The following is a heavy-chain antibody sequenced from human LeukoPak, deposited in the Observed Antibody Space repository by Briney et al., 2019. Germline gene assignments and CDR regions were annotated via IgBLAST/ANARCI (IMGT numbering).Heavy chain of an antibody. CDR2: IIPILGIA. CDR1: GGTFSSYA. Sequence: SVKVSCEASGGTFSSYAISWVRQAPGQGLEWMGRIIPILGIANYAQKFQGRVTITADKSTSTAYMELSSLRSEDTAVYYCAREKGSSSWYDYWGQGTLVTVSS. D-gene: IGHD6-13*01. V-gene: IGHV1-69*04. CDR3: AREKGSSSWYDY. J-gene: IGHJ4*02.